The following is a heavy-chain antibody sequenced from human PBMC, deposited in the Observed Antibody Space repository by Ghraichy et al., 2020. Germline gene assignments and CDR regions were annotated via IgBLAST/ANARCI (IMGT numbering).Heavy chain of an antibody. V-gene: IGHV3-23*01. CDR2: ISGSGGST. Sequence: GGSLRLSCAASGFTFSSYAMSWVRQAPGKGLEWVSAISGSGGSTYYADSVKGRFTISRDNSKNTLYLQMNSLRAEDTAVYYCAKGDNYYDSSGYYSDFDYWGQGTLVTVSS. CDR1: GFTFSSYA. D-gene: IGHD3-22*01. CDR3: AKGDNYYDSSGYYSDFDY. J-gene: IGHJ4*02.